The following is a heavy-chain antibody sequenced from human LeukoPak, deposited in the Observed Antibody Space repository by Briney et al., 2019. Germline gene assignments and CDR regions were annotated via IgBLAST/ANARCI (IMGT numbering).Heavy chain of an antibody. D-gene: IGHD6-13*01. CDR1: GFTFSSYA. Sequence: TGRSLRLSCAASGFTFSSYAMSWVRQAPGKGLEWVSAISGSGGSTYYADSVKGRFTISRDNSKNTLYLQMNSLRAEDTAVYYCAKQSAGSAAWYSLHYDFWGQGTLVTVSS. J-gene: IGHJ4*02. CDR2: ISGSGGST. CDR3: AKQSAGSAAWYSLHYDF. V-gene: IGHV3-23*01.